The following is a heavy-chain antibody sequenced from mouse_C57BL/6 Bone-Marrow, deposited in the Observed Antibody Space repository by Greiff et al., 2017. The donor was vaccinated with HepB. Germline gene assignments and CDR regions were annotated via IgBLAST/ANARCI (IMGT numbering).Heavy chain of an antibody. CDR2: INPYNGGT. V-gene: IGHV1-19*01. Sequence: VQLQQSGPVLVKPGASVKMSCKASGYTFTDYYMNWVKQSHGTSLEWIGVINPYNGGTSYNQKVKGKATLTVDRSSSTAYMELNSLTSEDSAVYYCATLYYYGSSYQALFAYWGQGTLVTVSA. J-gene: IGHJ3*01. CDR1: GYTFTDYY. D-gene: IGHD1-1*01. CDR3: ATLYYYGSSYQALFAY.